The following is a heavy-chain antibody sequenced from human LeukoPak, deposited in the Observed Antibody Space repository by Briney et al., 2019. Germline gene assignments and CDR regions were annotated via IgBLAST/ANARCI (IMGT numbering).Heavy chain of an antibody. D-gene: IGHD2-15*01. CDR1: GFTFSSYE. CDR2: ISSSGSTI. J-gene: IGHJ4*02. Sequence: PGGSLRLSCAASGFTFSSYEMNRVRQAPGKGLEWVSYISSSGSTIYYADSVKGRFTISRDNAKNSLYLQMNSLRAEDTAVYYCARESDIVVVGNFDYWGQGTLVTVSS. CDR3: ARESDIVVVGNFDY. V-gene: IGHV3-48*03.